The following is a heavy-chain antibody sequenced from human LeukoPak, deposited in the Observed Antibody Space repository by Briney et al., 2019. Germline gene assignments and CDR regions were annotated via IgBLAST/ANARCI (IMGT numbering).Heavy chain of an antibody. CDR3: ARDLGGIAVAGFDP. CDR1: GGSFSGYY. D-gene: IGHD6-19*01. J-gene: IGHJ5*02. CDR2: INHSGST. V-gene: IGHV4-34*01. Sequence: PSETLSLTCAVYGGSFSGYYWSWIRQPPGKGLEWIGEINHSGSTNYNPSLKSRVTISVDTSKNQFSLKLSSVTAADTAVYYCARDLGGIAVAGFDPWGQGTLVTVSS.